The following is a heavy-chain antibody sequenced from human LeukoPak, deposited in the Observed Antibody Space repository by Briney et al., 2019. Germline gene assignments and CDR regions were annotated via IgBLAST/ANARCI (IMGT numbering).Heavy chain of an antibody. V-gene: IGHV1-8*01. CDR1: GYTFTSYD. CDR3: ARGPSSSQRNWFDT. J-gene: IGHJ5*02. Sequence: ASVKVSCKASGYTFTSYDINWVRQATGQGLEWMGWMNPNSGNTGYAQKFQGRVTMPRNTSITTAYMELRSPRSEDTAVYHRARGPSSSQRNWFDTWGQRLLVTDYS. D-gene: IGHD6-6*01. CDR2: MNPNSGNT.